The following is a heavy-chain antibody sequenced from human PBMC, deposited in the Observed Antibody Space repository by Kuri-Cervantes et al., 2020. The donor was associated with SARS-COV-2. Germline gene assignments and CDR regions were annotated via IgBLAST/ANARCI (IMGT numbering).Heavy chain of an antibody. J-gene: IGHJ6*03. V-gene: IGHV3-13*01. CDR1: AFTFSSYD. CDR3: AKASGGHAALYYYMDV. D-gene: IGHD3-10*01. CDR2: IGTAGDT. Sequence: GGSLRLSCAASAFTFSSYDMYCVRQVRGKGLEWVSAIGTAGDTFYAGSVKGRFTISRENAKNSLFLQMNGLRAEDTALYYCAKASGGHAALYYYMDVWGKGTTVTVSS.